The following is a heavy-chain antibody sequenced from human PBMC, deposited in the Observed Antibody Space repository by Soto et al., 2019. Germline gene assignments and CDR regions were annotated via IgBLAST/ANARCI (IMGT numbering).Heavy chain of an antibody. J-gene: IGHJ4*02. CDR1: GGSISSSNW. CDR2: IYHSGST. CDR3: ARVGNWNDSYWFDY. V-gene: IGHV4-4*02. Sequence: QVQLQESGPGLVKPSGTLSLTCAVSGGSISSSNWWRWVRQRPGKGLVWIGEIYHSGSTNYNPSPKSRVTLSVDKSNNQFSLKLSSVTAADTAVYYCARVGNWNDSYWFDYWGQGTLVIVSS. D-gene: IGHD1-20*01.